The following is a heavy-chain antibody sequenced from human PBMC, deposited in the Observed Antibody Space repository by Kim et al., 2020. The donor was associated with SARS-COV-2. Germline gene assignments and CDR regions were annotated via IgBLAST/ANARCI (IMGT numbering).Heavy chain of an antibody. V-gene: IGHV4-34*01. J-gene: IGHJ5*02. D-gene: IGHD6-13*01. CDR1: GGSFSGYY. CDR3: ARGVAAAPRGLWFDP. Sequence: SETLSLTCAVYGGSFSGYYWSWIRQPPGKGLEWIGEINHSGSTNYNPSLKSRVTISVDTSKNQFSLKLSSVTAADTAVYYCARGVAAAPRGLWFDPWGQG. CDR2: INHSGST.